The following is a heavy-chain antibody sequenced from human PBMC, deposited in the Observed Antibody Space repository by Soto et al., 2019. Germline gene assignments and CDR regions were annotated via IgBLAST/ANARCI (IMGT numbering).Heavy chain of an antibody. CDR2: IIPIFGTA. Sequence: ASVKVSCKASGGTFSSYAISWVRQAPGQGLEWMGGIIPIFGTANYAQKFQGRVTITADESTSTAYMELSSLRSEDTAVYYCARDLPNMGGGYYFDYWGQGTLVTVSS. V-gene: IGHV1-69*13. D-gene: IGHD1-26*01. CDR1: GGTFSSYA. CDR3: ARDLPNMGGGYYFDY. J-gene: IGHJ4*02.